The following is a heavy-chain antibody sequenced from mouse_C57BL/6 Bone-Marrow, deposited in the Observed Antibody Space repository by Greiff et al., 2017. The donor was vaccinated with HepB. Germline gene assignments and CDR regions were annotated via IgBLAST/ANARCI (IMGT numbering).Heavy chain of an antibody. J-gene: IGHJ2*01. CDR2: IYPGNSDT. V-gene: IGHV1-5*01. CDR3: TRGILRGYYFDY. D-gene: IGHD1-1*01. Sequence: VQLQQSGTVLARPGASVKMSCKTSGYTFTSYWMHWVKQRPGQGLEWIGAIYPGNSDTSYNQKFKGKAKLTAVTAASPAYMELSSLTNEDSAVYYCTRGILRGYYFDYWGQGTTLTVSS. CDR1: GYTFTSYW.